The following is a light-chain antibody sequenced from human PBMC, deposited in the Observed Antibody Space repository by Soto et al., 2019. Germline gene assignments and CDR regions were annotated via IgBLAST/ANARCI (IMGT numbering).Light chain of an antibody. J-gene: IGKJ5*01. CDR2: DAS. Sequence: EIVLTQSPGTLSLSPGERATLSCRASQSVSSYLAWYQQKPGQAPRLLIYDASNRATGIPARFSGSGSGTDFTLTISSLEPEDFAVYYCQQRSNWPRVDFGQGTRLEIK. CDR3: QQRSNWPRVD. V-gene: IGKV3-11*01. CDR1: QSVSSY.